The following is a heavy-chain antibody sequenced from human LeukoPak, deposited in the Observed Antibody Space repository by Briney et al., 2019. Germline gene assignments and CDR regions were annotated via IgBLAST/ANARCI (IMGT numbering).Heavy chain of an antibody. J-gene: IGHJ4*02. CDR2: ISSSSSTI. CDR1: GFTFSTYS. V-gene: IGHV3-48*02. Sequence: GGSLRLSCAASGFTFSTYSRNWVRQAPGKGLEWVSYISSSSSTIYYADSVKGRFTISRDNAKNSLYLQMNSLRDEDTAVYYCARDALKGWEEREYYFDYWGQGTLVTVSS. D-gene: IGHD1-26*01. CDR3: ARDALKGWEEREYYFDY.